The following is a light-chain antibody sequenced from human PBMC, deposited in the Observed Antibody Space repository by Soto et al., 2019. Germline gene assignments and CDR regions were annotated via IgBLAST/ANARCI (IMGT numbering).Light chain of an antibody. CDR2: ATS. CDR1: QGISSY. Sequence: AIRMTQSPSSLSASTGDRVTITCRASQGISSYLAWYQQKPGKAPKLLIYATSTLQSGVPSRFSGSGSGADYTLTISSLQPEDFATYSCQQSHSTPRTFGQGTKVDIK. V-gene: IGKV1-8*01. CDR3: QQSHSTPRT. J-gene: IGKJ1*01.